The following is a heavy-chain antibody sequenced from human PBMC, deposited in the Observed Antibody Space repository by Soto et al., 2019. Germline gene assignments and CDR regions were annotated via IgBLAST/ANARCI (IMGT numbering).Heavy chain of an antibody. J-gene: IGHJ4*02. V-gene: IGHV4-59*08. CDR2: IYYSGST. Sequence: QVQLQESGPGLVKPSETLSLTCTVSGGSISSYYWSWIRQPPGKGLEWIGYIYYSGSTNYNPSLRSRATIPLHXXKXQXXLKLGSVTAADTAVYYCARHDGYCGGDCYPPAFDYWGQGTLVTVSS. D-gene: IGHD2-21*02. CDR3: ARHDGYCGGDCYPPAFDY. CDR1: GGSISSYY.